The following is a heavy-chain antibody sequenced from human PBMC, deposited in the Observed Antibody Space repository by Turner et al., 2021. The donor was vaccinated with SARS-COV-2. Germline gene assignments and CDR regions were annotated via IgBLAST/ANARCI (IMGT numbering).Heavy chain of an antibody. J-gene: IGHJ4*02. CDR3: AKQQGLYSNPMYYFDY. CDR1: GFTVSSYG. CDR2: TSYDGSNK. V-gene: IGHV3-30*18. D-gene: IGHD4-4*01. Sequence: QLQLVESGGGVVQPGRSLRLSCAASGFTVSSYGMHWVRQAPGKGLEWVAVTSYDGSNKYYADSVKGRFNISRDNSKNTLYLQMNSLRAEDTAVYYCAKQQGLYSNPMYYFDYWGQGTLVTVSS.